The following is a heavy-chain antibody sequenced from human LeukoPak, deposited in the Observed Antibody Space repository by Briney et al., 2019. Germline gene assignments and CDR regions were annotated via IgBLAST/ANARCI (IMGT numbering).Heavy chain of an antibody. CDR2: ISSSSSYI. D-gene: IGHD3-3*01. CDR3: AKDTYYDFWSGYGSLFNWFDP. V-gene: IGHV3-21*01. Sequence: GGSLRLSCAASGFTFSSYSMNWVRQAPGKGLEWVSSISSSSSYIYYADSVKGRFTISRDNAKNSLYLQMNSLRAEDTAVYYCAKDTYYDFWSGYGSLFNWFDPWGQGTLVTVSS. CDR1: GFTFSSYS. J-gene: IGHJ5*02.